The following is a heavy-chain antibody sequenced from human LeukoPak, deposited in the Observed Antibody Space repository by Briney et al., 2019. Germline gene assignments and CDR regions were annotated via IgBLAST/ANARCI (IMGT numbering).Heavy chain of an antibody. J-gene: IGHJ4*02. CDR3: ARGGAMTTVTTGLSDY. D-gene: IGHD4-17*01. Sequence: ASVKVSCKASGYTFTGYYMHWVRQAPGQGPEWMGWINPNSGGTNYAQKFQGRVTMTRDTSISTAYMELSRLRSDDTAVYYCARGGAMTTVTTGLSDYWGQGTLVTVSS. V-gene: IGHV1-2*02. CDR1: GYTFTGYY. CDR2: INPNSGGT.